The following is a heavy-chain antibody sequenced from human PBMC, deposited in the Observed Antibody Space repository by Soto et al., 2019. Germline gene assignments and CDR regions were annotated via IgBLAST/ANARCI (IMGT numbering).Heavy chain of an antibody. CDR2: MNPNTGNT. CDR3: TRAPWFDP. V-gene: IGHV1-8*01. J-gene: IGHJ5*02. CDR1: GYNFISYD. Sequence: GASVKVSCKASGYNFISYDINWVRQAPGQGLEWMGWMNPNTGNTAYSQTFQGRVTMTRNTSITTAYMELNSLRSNDTAIYYCTRAPWFDPWGQGTLVTVSS.